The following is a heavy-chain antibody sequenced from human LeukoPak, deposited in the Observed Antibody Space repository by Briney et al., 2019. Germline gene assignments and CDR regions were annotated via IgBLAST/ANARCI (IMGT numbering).Heavy chain of an antibody. D-gene: IGHD3-3*01. CDR3: ARDPDVDFWSGSSLDY. Sequence: GGSLRLSCAASGFTFSTYAMHWVRQTPGKGLEYVSAISGNGGNTYYANSVKGRFTISRDNSKDTLYLQMGSLRAEDMAVYYCARDPDVDFWSGSSLDYWGQGTLVTVSA. V-gene: IGHV3-64*01. CDR1: GFTFSTYA. J-gene: IGHJ4*02. CDR2: ISGNGGNT.